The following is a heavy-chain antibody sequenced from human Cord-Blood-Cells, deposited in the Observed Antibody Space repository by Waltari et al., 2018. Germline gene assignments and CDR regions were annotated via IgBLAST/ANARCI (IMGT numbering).Heavy chain of an antibody. V-gene: IGHV4-31*03. D-gene: IGHD6-6*01. CDR3: AGVYSSSSGDYFDY. Sequence: QVQLQESGPGLVKPSQTLSLTCTVSGGSISSGGYYWSWIRQHPGKGLEWIGYIYYSESTYYNPSLKSRVTISVDTSKNQFSLKLGSVTAADTAVYYCAGVYSSSSGDYFDYWGQGTLVTVSS. CDR1: GGSISSGGYY. J-gene: IGHJ4*02. CDR2: IYYSEST.